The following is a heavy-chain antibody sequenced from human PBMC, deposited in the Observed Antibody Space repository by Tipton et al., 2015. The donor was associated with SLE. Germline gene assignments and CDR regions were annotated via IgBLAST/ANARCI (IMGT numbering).Heavy chain of an antibody. D-gene: IGHD5-12*01. Sequence: TLSLTCAVYGRSFIGSYWTWIRQPPGKGLEWIGDIDHSGVTHYNPSLKSRVTISRDTSGNHFSLNLNSVTAADTAVYFCAGDTARIDGYSGYGDSWGQGTLVTVSS. V-gene: IGHV4-34*01. J-gene: IGHJ4*02. CDR1: GRSFIGSY. CDR3: AGDTARIDGYSGYGDS. CDR2: IDHSGVT.